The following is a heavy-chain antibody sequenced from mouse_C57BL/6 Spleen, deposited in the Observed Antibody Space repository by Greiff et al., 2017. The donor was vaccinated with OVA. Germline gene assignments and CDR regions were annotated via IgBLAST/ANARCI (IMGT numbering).Heavy chain of an antibody. Sequence: QVQLQQPGTELVKPGASVKLSCTASGYTFTSYWMPWVKQRPGQGLEWIGNINPSNGGTNYNEKFKSKATLTVDKASSTDYMQLSSLTSEDSAVYSGAKHYYGSSFYWYFDVWGTGTTVTVSS. J-gene: IGHJ1*03. CDR1: GYTFTSYW. V-gene: IGHV1-53*01. D-gene: IGHD1-1*01. CDR3: AKHYYGSSFYWYFDV. CDR2: INPSNGGT.